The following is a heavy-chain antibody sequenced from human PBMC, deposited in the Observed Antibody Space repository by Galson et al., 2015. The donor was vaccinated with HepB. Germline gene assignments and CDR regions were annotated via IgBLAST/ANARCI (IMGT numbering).Heavy chain of an antibody. CDR3: ARDIGWELLYTHTGWRFDP. CDR1: GFTFSSYS. V-gene: IGHV3-48*02. CDR2: ISSSSSTI. J-gene: IGHJ5*02. D-gene: IGHD1-26*01. Sequence: SLRLSCAASGFTFSSYSMNWVRQAPGKGLEWVSYISSSSSTIYYADSVKGRFTISRDNAKNSLYLQMNSLRDEDTAVYYCARDIGWELLYTHTGWRFDPWGQGTLVTASS.